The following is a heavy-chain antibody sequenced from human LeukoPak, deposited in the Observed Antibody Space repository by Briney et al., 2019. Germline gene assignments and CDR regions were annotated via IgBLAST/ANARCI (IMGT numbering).Heavy chain of an antibody. CDR2: ISYDGSNK. CDR3: ARGGLGAPYYFDY. V-gene: IGHV3-30-3*01. CDR1: GFTFSSYA. D-gene: IGHD1-26*01. Sequence: GSLRLSCAASGFTFSSYAMHWVRQAPGKGLEWVAVISYDGSNKYYADSVKGRFTISRDNSKNTLYLQMNSLRAEDTAVYYCARGGLGAPYYFDYWGQGTLVTVSS. J-gene: IGHJ4*02.